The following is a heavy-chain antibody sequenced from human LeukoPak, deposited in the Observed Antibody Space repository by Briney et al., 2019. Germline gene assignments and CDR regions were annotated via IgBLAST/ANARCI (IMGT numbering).Heavy chain of an antibody. CDR3: ARHVIAVGFDY. CDR1: GFTFSSYT. Sequence: GGSLRLSCAASGFTFSSYTMNWVRQAPGKGLEWVSSITSSRSYIYYADSVKGRFTISRDNAKNSLFLQMNSLRAEDTAVYYCARHVIAVGFDYWGQGTLVTVSS. J-gene: IGHJ4*02. V-gene: IGHV3-21*01. CDR2: ITSSRSYI. D-gene: IGHD2-21*01.